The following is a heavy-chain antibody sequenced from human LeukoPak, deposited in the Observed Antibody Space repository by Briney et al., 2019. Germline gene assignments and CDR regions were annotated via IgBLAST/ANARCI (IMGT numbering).Heavy chain of an antibody. CDR1: GYSFTSYG. Sequence: ASVKVSCKAAGYSFTSYGISWVRQAPGQGLEWMGWISAYNGNTNYAQKLQGRVTMTTDTSTSTAYMELRSLRSDDTAVYYCARVGLGGKGENHVDYWGQGTLVTVSS. D-gene: IGHD3-16*01. CDR2: ISAYNGNT. CDR3: ARVGLGGKGENHVDY. J-gene: IGHJ4*02. V-gene: IGHV1-18*04.